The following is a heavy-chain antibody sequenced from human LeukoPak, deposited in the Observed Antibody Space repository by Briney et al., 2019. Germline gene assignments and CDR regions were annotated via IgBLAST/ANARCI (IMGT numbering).Heavy chain of an antibody. CDR2: IYPGGDT. Sequence: GGSLRLSCAASGFTLSRYFMTWVRQAPGKGLEWVSLIYPGGDTYYPDSVRGRFTISRDNSKNTLYLQINSLRAEDTAVYYCAREVGSGSYLAHTFDIWGQGTMVTVSS. CDR3: AREVGSGSYLAHTFDI. J-gene: IGHJ3*02. V-gene: IGHV3-53*01. CDR1: GFTLSRYF. D-gene: IGHD1-26*01.